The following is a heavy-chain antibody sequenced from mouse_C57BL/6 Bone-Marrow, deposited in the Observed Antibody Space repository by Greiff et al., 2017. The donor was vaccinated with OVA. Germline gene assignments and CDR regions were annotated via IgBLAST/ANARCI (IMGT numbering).Heavy chain of an antibody. V-gene: IGHV1-26*01. D-gene: IGHD1-1*01. CDR2: INPNNGGT. CDR3: ARSVTTVVATDWYFDV. Sequence: EVQLQHSGPELVKPGASVKISCKASGYTFTDYYMNWVKQSHGKSLEWIGDINPNNGGTSYNQKFKGKATLTVDKSSSTAYMELRSLTSEDSAVYYCARSVTTVVATDWYFDVWGTGTTVTVSS. CDR1: GYTFTDYY. J-gene: IGHJ1*03.